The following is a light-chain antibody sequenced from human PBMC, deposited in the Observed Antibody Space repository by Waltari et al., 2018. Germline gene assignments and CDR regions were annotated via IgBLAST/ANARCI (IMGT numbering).Light chain of an antibody. CDR3: CSYGGAKLI. CDR1: SSDVGRYNY. V-gene: IGLV2-11*01. CDR2: EVT. J-gene: IGLJ2*01. Sequence: QSALTQPRSVSGSPGQSVAISCTGTSSDVGRYNYVSWYQQYPGKAPKLMIYEVTKRPSGVPDRCSGSKSGNTASLTISGLQAEDEADYYCCSYGGAKLIFGGGTRLTVL.